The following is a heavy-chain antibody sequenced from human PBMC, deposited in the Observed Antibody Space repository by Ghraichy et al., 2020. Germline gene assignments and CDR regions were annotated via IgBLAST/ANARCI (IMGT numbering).Heavy chain of an antibody. CDR2: ISYDGSNK. D-gene: IGHD6-19*01. V-gene: IGHV3-30-3*01. CDR3: ARDRVVAVAGTYYYYYGMDV. J-gene: IGHJ6*02. CDR1: GFTFSSYA. Sequence: GGSLNISCAASGFTFSSYAMHWVRQAPGKGLEWVAVISYDGSNKYYADSVKGRFTISRDNSKNTLYLQMNSLRAEDTAVYYCARDRVVAVAGTYYYYYGMDVWGQGTTVTVSS.